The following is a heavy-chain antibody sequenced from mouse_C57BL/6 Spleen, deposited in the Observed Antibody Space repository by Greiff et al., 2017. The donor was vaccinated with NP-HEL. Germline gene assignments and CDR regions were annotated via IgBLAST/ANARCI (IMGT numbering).Heavy chain of an antibody. CDR3: AREEYGYDGFAY. CDR2: ISDGGSYT. J-gene: IGHJ3*01. V-gene: IGHV5-4*01. D-gene: IGHD2-2*01. Sequence: EVQVVESGGGLVKPGGSLKLSCAASGFTFSSYAMSWVRQTPEKRLEWVATISDGGSYTYYPDNVKGRFTISRDNAKNNLYLQMSHLKSEDTAMYYCAREEYGYDGFAYWGQGTLVTVSA. CDR1: GFTFSSYA.